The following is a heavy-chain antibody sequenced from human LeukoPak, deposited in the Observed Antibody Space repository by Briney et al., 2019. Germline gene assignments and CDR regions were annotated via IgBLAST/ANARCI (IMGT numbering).Heavy chain of an antibody. CDR1: GFTFDDYG. CDR2: INWNGGST. Sequence: GGSLRLSCAASGFTFDDYGMSWVRLAPGKGLEWVSGINWNGGSTGYADSVKGRFTISRDNAKNSLYLQMNSLRAEDTALYYCARFLILTGNYTAYDAFDIWGQGTMVTVSS. V-gene: IGHV3-20*04. D-gene: IGHD3-9*01. J-gene: IGHJ3*02. CDR3: ARFLILTGNYTAYDAFDI.